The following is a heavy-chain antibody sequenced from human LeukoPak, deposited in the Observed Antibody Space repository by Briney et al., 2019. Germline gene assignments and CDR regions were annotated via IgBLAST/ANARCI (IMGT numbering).Heavy chain of an antibody. Sequence: SGTPSLTCAVSGGSISSSNWWSWVRQPPGKGLEWIGEIYHSGSTNYNPSLKSRVTISVDKSKNQFSLKLSSVTAADTAVYYCAGHNDYGEPLIGAFDIWGQGTMVTVSS. CDR2: IYHSGST. V-gene: IGHV4-4*02. J-gene: IGHJ3*02. CDR3: AGHNDYGEPLIGAFDI. D-gene: IGHD4-17*01. CDR1: GGSISSSNW.